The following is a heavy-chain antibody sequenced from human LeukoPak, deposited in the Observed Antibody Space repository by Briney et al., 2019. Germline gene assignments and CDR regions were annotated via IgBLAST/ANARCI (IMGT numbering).Heavy chain of an antibody. Sequence: PSETLSLTCDVYGGSFSGYYWSWIRQPPGKGLEWIGEINHSGSINYNPSLKSRVTISVDTSKNQFSLGLSSVTAADTAVYYCARRSYNSPFRYWGQGTLVTVSS. J-gene: IGHJ4*02. D-gene: IGHD5-24*01. CDR2: INHSGSI. CDR1: GGSFSGYY. CDR3: ARRSYNSPFRY. V-gene: IGHV4-34*01.